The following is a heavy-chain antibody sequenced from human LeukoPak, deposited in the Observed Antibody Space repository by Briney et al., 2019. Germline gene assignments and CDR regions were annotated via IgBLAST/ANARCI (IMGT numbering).Heavy chain of an antibody. CDR2: INWNGGST. D-gene: IGHD2-15*01. J-gene: IGHJ4*02. V-gene: IGHV3-20*04. CDR3: ASDRYCSGGSCYTERYFDY. CDR1: GFTFDDYG. Sequence: SGGSLRLSCAASGFTFDDYGMSWVRQAPGKGLEWVSGINWNGGSTGYADSVKGRFTISRDNAKNSLYLQMNSLRAEDTALYYCASDRYCSGGSCYTERYFDYWGQGTLVTVSS.